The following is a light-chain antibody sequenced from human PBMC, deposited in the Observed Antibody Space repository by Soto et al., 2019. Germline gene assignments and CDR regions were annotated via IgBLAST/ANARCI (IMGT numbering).Light chain of an antibody. Sequence: DIQMTQSPSSLSASVVDRVTITCPASQGVSRFLAWYQQRQGKAPNLLIFAATTLHSGVPSRFSGSGSGTDFTLTISSLQTEDFATYYCQQSYSTPPTFGQGTKVDIK. CDR2: AAT. CDR1: QGVSRF. CDR3: QQSYSTPPT. J-gene: IGKJ1*01. V-gene: IGKV1-39*01.